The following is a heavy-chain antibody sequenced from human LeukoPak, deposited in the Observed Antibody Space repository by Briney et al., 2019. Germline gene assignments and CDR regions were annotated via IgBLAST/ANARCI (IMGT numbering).Heavy chain of an antibody. Sequence: SQTLSLTCTVSGGSISSYYWSWIRQPAGKGLEWIGRIYTTGSTNYNPSFKSRVTMSVDTSKNQFSLKLTSVTAADTAVYYCAREVDYGDFGYFDYWGQGTLVTVSS. J-gene: IGHJ4*02. V-gene: IGHV4-4*07. CDR1: GGSISSYY. CDR3: AREVDYGDFGYFDY. CDR2: IYTTGST. D-gene: IGHD4-17*01.